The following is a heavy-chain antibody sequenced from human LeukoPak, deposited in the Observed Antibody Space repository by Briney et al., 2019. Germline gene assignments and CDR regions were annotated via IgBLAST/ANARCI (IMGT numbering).Heavy chain of an antibody. V-gene: IGHV4-38-2*01. CDR1: GYSITTGRY. CDR3: ARSLSTAGIDY. D-gene: IGHD2-2*01. Sequence: SETLSLTCAVSGYSITTGRYWGWIRQPPGKGLEWIGSIYQSGSTYYNPSLKSRVTISVDKPKNQFSLNLRSVTAPDTAVYYCARSLSTAGIDYWGQGTLVTVSS. J-gene: IGHJ4*02. CDR2: IYQSGST.